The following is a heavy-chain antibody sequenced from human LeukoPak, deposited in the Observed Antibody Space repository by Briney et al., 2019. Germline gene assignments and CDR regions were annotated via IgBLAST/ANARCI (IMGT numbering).Heavy chain of an antibody. CDR2: IDPSAGST. J-gene: IGHJ5*02. V-gene: IGHV1-46*01. Sequence: ASVKVSCKASGYTFTNYYMHWVRQAPGQGLEWMGVIDPSAGSTTYAQKFQGRVTMTRDTATSTVYMELSSLRSEDTAVYYCARDYGSGSYSNWFDPWGQGTLVTVSS. D-gene: IGHD3-10*01. CDR1: GYTFTNYY. CDR3: ARDYGSGSYSNWFDP.